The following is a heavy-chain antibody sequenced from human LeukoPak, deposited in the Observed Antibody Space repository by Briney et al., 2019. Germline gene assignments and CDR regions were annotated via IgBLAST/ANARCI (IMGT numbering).Heavy chain of an antibody. J-gene: IGHJ4*02. V-gene: IGHV1-3*01. D-gene: IGHD3-22*01. CDR1: GYTFTSYA. CDR2: INAGNGNT. CDR3: ARDYYYDSSGPEYYFDY. Sequence: ASVKVSCKASGYTFTSYAMHWVRQAPGQRLEWMGWINAGNGNTKYSQKFRGRVTITRDTSASTAYMELSSLRSEDTAVYYCARDYYYDSSGPEYYFDYWGQGTLVTVSS.